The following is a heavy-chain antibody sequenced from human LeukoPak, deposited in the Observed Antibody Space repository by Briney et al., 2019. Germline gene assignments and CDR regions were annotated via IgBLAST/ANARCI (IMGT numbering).Heavy chain of an antibody. Sequence: GASVKVSCKASAGTFSSYAISWVRQAPGQGLEWMGGIIPIFVTANYAQKFQGRVRITADESTSTAYMELSSLRSEDTAVYYCARHFRNDYYDSSGYSGWGQGTLVTVSS. CDR2: IIPIFVTA. J-gene: IGHJ4*02. CDR3: ARHFRNDYYDSSGYSG. D-gene: IGHD3-22*01. V-gene: IGHV1-69*13. CDR1: AGTFSSYA.